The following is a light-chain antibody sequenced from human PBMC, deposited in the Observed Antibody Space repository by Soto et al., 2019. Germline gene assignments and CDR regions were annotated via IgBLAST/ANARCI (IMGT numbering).Light chain of an antibody. V-gene: IGKV1-39*01. CDR3: QQSGDSQWT. J-gene: IGKJ1*01. Sequence: DIQMTQSASSLSASLGDRVTIPCRASQSISSYLNWCQQKPGKAPKLLIYAASSLQSGVPSRFSGSGYGTDFNLTISSLQTEDFAVYYCQQSGDSQWTFGQGTKVDIK. CDR2: AAS. CDR1: QSISSY.